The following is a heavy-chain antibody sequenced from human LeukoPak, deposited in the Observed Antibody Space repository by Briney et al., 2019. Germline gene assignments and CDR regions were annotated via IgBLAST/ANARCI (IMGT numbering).Heavy chain of an antibody. CDR3: ARERYYDSSGYSFDP. D-gene: IGHD3-22*01. CDR1: GYSISSGYH. CDR2: IYHSGST. Sequence: SETLSLTCTVSGYSISSGYHWGWIRQPPGKGLEWIGSIYHSGSTYYNPSLKSRVTISVDTSKNQFSLKLRSVTAADTAVYYCARERYYDSSGYSFDPWGQGTLVTVSS. J-gene: IGHJ5*02. V-gene: IGHV4-38-2*02.